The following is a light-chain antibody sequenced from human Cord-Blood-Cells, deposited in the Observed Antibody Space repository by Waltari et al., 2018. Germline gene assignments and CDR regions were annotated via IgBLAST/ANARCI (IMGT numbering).Light chain of an antibody. Sequence: QSALTQPRSVSGSPGQSVTISCPGTSSDVGGYNYVSWYQQHPGKAPKLMIYDVSKRPSGGPDRFSGAKSGNTASLTISGLQAEDEADYYCCSYAGSYDVVFGGGTKLTVL. V-gene: IGLV2-11*01. J-gene: IGLJ2*01. CDR2: DVS. CDR3: CSYAGSYDVV. CDR1: SSDVGGYNY.